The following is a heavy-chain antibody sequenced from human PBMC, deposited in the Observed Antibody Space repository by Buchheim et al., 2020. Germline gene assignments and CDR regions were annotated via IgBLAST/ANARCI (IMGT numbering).Heavy chain of an antibody. CDR2: IRYDGSNK. J-gene: IGHJ6*02. Sequence: QVQLVESGGGVVQPGRSLRLSCAASGFTFSSYGMHWVRQAPGKGLEWVAFIRYDGSNKYYADSVKGRFTISRDNSKNTLYLQTNSLRAEDTAVYYCAKGDIVVVPAGDGMDVWGQGTT. V-gene: IGHV3-30*02. CDR1: GFTFSSYG. D-gene: IGHD2-2*01. CDR3: AKGDIVVVPAGDGMDV.